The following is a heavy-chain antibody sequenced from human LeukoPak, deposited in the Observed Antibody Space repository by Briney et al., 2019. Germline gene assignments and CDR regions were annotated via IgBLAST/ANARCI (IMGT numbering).Heavy chain of an antibody. D-gene: IGHD3-10*02. V-gene: IGHV3-48*03. Sequence: GGSLRLSCAAAGFTFSSYEVNWVRQAPGEGLEWVSYISSSGSTIYYADSVKGRFTISRDNAKTSLYLQMNSLRAEDTAVYYCAELGITMIGGVWGKGTTVTISS. CDR2: ISSSGSTI. CDR3: AELGITMIGGV. J-gene: IGHJ6*04. CDR1: GFTFSSYE.